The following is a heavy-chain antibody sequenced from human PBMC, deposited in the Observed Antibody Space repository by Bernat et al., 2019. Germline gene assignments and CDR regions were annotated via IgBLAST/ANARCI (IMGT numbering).Heavy chain of an antibody. D-gene: IGHD6-13*01. CDR1: GFTFSSYG. CDR2: IWYDGSNK. J-gene: IGHJ6*02. Sequence: QVQLVESGGGVVQPGRSLRLSCAASGFTFSSYGMHWVRQAPGQGLAWVAVIWYDGSNKYYADSVKGRFTISRDNSKNTLYLQMNSLRAEDTAVYYCARETYRSSWHYYYYYGMDVWGQGTTVTVSS. V-gene: IGHV3-33*01. CDR3: ARETYRSSWHYYYYYGMDV.